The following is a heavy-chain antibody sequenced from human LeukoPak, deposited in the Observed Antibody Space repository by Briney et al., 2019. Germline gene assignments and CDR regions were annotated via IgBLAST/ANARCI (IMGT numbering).Heavy chain of an antibody. D-gene: IGHD3-22*01. CDR2: ISSSSSTI. Sequence: PGGSLRLSCAASGFTFSSYSMNWVRLAPGKGLEWVSYISSSSSTIYYADSVKGRFTISRDNAENSLYLQMNSLRAEDTAVYYCARDQYYDSSGYYRPDAFDIWGQGTMVTVSS. CDR1: GFTFSSYS. J-gene: IGHJ3*02. CDR3: ARDQYYDSSGYYRPDAFDI. V-gene: IGHV3-48*01.